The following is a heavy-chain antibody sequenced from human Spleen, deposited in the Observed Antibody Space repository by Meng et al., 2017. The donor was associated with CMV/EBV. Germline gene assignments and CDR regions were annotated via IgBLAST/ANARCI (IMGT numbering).Heavy chain of an antibody. V-gene: IGHV1-2*02. D-gene: IGHD2-15*01. CDR2: INPNSGGT. CDR3: ARENDCCGGIYYYSDY. Sequence: ASVKVSCKASGYSFTGYYMHWVRQAPGQGLEWMGWINPNSGGTNYAQKFQGRVTMTWDTSISTAYMEVSRLRSDDTAVYYCARENDCCGGIYYYSDYWGQGTLVTVSS. J-gene: IGHJ4*02. CDR1: GYSFTGYY.